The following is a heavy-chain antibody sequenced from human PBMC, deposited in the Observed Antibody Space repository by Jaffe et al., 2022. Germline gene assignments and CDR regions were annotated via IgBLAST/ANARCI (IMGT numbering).Heavy chain of an antibody. Sequence: QVQLVESGGGVVQPGRSLRLSCAASGFTFSSYGMHWVRQAPGKGLEWVAVISYDGSNKYYADSVKGRFTISRDNSKNTLYLQMNSLRAEDTAVYYCAKLYGDYGANDYWGQGTLVTVSS. D-gene: IGHD4-17*01. V-gene: IGHV3-30*18. CDR1: GFTFSSYG. J-gene: IGHJ4*02. CDR3: AKLYGDYGANDY. CDR2: ISYDGSNK.